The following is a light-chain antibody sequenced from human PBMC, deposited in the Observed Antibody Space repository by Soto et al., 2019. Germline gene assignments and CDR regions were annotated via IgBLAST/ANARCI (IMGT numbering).Light chain of an antibody. V-gene: IGKV3-20*01. CDR1: QSVSSNY. J-gene: IGKJ3*01. Sequence: EIVLTQSPGTLSLSPGERATLSCRASQSVSSNYLAWYQHKPGQGPRLLIYAASKRATGIKDRCSGSGSGTYFTLNSRSLEHGGCAFCLCQKYGSAFTFGPGTKVHIK. CDR3: QKYGSAFT. CDR2: AAS.